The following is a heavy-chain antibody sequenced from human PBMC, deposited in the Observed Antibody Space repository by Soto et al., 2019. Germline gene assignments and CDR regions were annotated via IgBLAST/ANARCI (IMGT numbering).Heavy chain of an antibody. Sequence: GGSLRLSRAASGFNYSSYELPCVRQAPGKGLDWFSYISSSGSTIYYADSVKGRFTISRDNAKNSLYLQMNSLRAEDTAVYYCARDFLDTAMVLGLDAFNILGQAAMVTV. J-gene: IGHJ3*02. V-gene: IGHV3-48*03. CDR1: GFNYSSYE. CDR2: ISSSGSTI. D-gene: IGHD5-18*01. CDR3: ARDFLDTAMVLGLDAFNI.